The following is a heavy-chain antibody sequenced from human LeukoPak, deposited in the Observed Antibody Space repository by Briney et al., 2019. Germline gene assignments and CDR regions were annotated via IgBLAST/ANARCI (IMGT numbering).Heavy chain of an antibody. J-gene: IGHJ4*02. CDR3: ARGRLVRGLFISHDY. V-gene: IGHV3-23*01. D-gene: IGHD3-10*01. Sequence: GGSLRLSCAASGFTFGGYAMSWVRQTPGRGLEWVSGISPSGDKTDYADSVKGRFTISRDNSKNTMYLRMNSLRAEDTAIYYCARGRLVRGLFISHDYWGQGNLVTVYS. CDR1: GFTFGGYA. CDR2: ISPSGDKT.